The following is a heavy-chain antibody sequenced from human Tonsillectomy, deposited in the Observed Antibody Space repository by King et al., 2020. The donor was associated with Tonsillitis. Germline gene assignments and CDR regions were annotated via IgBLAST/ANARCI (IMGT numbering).Heavy chain of an antibody. D-gene: IGHD6-6*01. CDR2: ISNSSSYI. V-gene: IGHV3-21*01. CDR3: ARWGGQHVQGGYCYYGMDV. CDR1: GFTFSSYS. Sequence: VQLVESGGGLVKPGGSLRLSCAASGFTFSSYSMNWVRQAPGKGLEWVSSISNSSSYIYYADSLKGRFTISRDNAKNSLYLQMNSLRAEDTAVYYCARWGGQHVQGGYCYYGMDVWGQGTTVTVSS. J-gene: IGHJ6*02.